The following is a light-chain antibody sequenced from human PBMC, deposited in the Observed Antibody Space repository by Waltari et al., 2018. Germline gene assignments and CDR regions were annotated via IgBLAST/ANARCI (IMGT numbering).Light chain of an antibody. J-gene: IGLJ2*01. CDR3: SSYTTSTTVI. Sequence: QSALTQPASVSASPGQSITISCPGTSSDIGRYNYFPWYQQHPGTAPKLLIFDVSKRPSGVSNRFSGSKSADTASLTISGLQSEDEADYYCSSYTTSTTVIFGGGTKLTVL. CDR2: DVS. V-gene: IGLV2-14*03. CDR1: SSDIGRYNY.